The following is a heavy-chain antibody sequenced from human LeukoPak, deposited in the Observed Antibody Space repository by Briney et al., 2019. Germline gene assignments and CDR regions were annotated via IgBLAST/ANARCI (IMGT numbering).Heavy chain of an antibody. D-gene: IGHD3-10*01. CDR2: IQYDGSNK. CDR3: AKNYPRCVVKY. J-gene: IGHJ4*02. V-gene: IGHV3-30*02. CDR1: GFTFSSYG. Sequence: GGSLRLSCAASGFTFSSYGMHWVRQAPGKGLEWVTFIQYDGSNKYYADFVKDRFNISRDNSKNTLYLQMSSLGAEDTAVYYCAKNYPRCVVKYWGQGTLVTV.